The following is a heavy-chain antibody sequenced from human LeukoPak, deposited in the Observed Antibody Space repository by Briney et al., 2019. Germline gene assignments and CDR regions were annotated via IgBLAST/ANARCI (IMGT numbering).Heavy chain of an antibody. D-gene: IGHD4-23*01. Sequence: SETLSLTCTLAGGSISSITYYWGWIRQPPGKGLEWIGTIYYSGSTYYNPSLKSRVTISVDTSKKQFSLKLSSVTAADTAVYYCARLSDGGLLFDYWGQGTLVTVSS. CDR2: IYYSGST. CDR3: ARLSDGGLLFDY. CDR1: GGSISSITYY. J-gene: IGHJ4*02. V-gene: IGHV4-39*01.